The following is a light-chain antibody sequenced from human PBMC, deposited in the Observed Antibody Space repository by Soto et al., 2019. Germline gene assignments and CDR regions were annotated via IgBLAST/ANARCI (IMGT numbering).Light chain of an antibody. Sequence: EIVMTQSPATLSVSPGERATLSCRASQSVSSNLAWYQQKPGQAPRLLIYGASTRATGIPARFSGSGSGTEFTLTISSPQSEDCAVYYWQQYNNWPLYTFGQGTKLESK. CDR2: GAS. V-gene: IGKV3-15*01. J-gene: IGKJ2*01. CDR3: QQYNNWPLYT. CDR1: QSVSSN.